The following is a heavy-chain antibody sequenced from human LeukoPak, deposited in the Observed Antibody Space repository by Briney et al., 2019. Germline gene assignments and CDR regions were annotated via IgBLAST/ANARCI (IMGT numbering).Heavy chain of an antibody. CDR3: VRDSYCGGDCYRLHDL. CDR1: GFTFSMFS. J-gene: IGHJ4*02. D-gene: IGHD2-21*02. CDR2: ISSSSSTI. Sequence: GGSLRLSCAASGFTFSMFSMNWVRQAPGKGLERISYISSSSSTIHYADSVKGRFTISRDNAKKSLYLQMSSLRAEDTALYFCVRDSYCGGDCYRLHDLWGQGTLVAVFS. V-gene: IGHV3-48*01.